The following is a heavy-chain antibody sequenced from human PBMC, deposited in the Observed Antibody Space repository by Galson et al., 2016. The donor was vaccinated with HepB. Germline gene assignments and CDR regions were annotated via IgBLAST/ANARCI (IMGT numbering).Heavy chain of an antibody. V-gene: IGHV5-10-1*01. CDR1: GYNFANYY. D-gene: IGHD5/OR15-5a*01. J-gene: IGHJ4*02. CDR2: LDPGDSYT. Sequence: QSGAAAKKPGESLRISCKGSGYNFANYYISWVRQVPGKGLEWMGRLDPGDSYTNYRPSFQGPVTISADTSLSTTYLHWSSLKASDTAIYYCARSGLVSTIGGYFFDYWGQGALVTVSP. CDR3: ARSGLVSTIGGYFFDY.